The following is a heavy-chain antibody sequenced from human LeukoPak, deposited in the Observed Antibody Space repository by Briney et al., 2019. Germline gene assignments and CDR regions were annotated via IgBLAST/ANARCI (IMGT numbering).Heavy chain of an antibody. CDR3: ARDFWSGYPINWFDP. V-gene: IGHV1-2*02. Sequence: ASVKVSCKASGYTFTGYYMHWVRQAPGQGLEWMGWINPNSGGTNYAQKFQGRVTMTRDTSISTAYIEVSRLRSDDTAVYYCARDFWSGYPINWFDPWGQGTLVTVSS. CDR1: GYTFTGYY. CDR2: INPNSGGT. D-gene: IGHD3-3*01. J-gene: IGHJ5*02.